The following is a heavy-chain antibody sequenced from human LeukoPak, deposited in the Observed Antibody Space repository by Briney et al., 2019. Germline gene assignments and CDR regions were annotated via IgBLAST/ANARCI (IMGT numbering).Heavy chain of an antibody. CDR2: IIGSGGST. D-gene: IGHD5-18*01. Sequence: GGSLRLSCAASGFTFSSYAMSWVRQAPGEGLGCVSAIIGSGGSTYYADSVKGRFTISRDNSKHTLYLQMNSLRAEDTAVYYCAKYSYNYGAFDYWGQGTLVTVSS. V-gene: IGHV3-23*01. CDR1: GFTFSSYA. J-gene: IGHJ4*02. CDR3: AKYSYNYGAFDY.